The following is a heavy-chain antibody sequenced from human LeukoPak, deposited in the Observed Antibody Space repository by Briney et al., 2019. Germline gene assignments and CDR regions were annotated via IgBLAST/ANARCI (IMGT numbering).Heavy chain of an antibody. J-gene: IGHJ4*02. CDR1: GCTFRSTW. Sequence: GGSLRLSCVASGCTFRSTWMAWVRQAPGKGLEWVANINQDATTKHYVDSVKDRFTISRDNAKNSLYLQMNSLTVDDTAVYYCARDQTGSLDYWGQGTLVTVSS. CDR2: INQDATTK. D-gene: IGHD1-26*01. V-gene: IGHV3-7*01. CDR3: ARDQTGSLDY.